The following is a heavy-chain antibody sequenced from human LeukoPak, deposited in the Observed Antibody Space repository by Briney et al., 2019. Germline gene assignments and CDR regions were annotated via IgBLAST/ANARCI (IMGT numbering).Heavy chain of an antibody. CDR3: AGSGWYGEYYFDY. J-gene: IGHJ4*02. CDR1: GYTFTGYY. Sequence: VASVTVSCKASGYTFTGYYMHRVRQAPGQGLEWMGWINPNSGGTNYAQKFQGRVTMTRDTSISTAYMELSRQRSDDTAVYYCAGSGWYGEYYFDYWGQGTLVTVSS. V-gene: IGHV1-2*02. CDR2: INPNSGGT. D-gene: IGHD6-19*01.